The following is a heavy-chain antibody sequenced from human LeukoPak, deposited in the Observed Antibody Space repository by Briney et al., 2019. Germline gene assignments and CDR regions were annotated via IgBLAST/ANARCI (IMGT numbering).Heavy chain of an antibody. J-gene: IGHJ4*02. Sequence: GASVKVSCKASGYTFTGYYMHWVLQAPGQGLEWMGWINPNSGGTNYAQKFQGRVTMTKDTSISTAYMELSRLRSDDTAVYYCARGGGTGFDIVVVPAAPTDYWGQGTLVTVSS. D-gene: IGHD2-2*01. CDR3: ARGGGTGFDIVVVPAAPTDY. V-gene: IGHV1-2*02. CDR1: GYTFTGYY. CDR2: INPNSGGT.